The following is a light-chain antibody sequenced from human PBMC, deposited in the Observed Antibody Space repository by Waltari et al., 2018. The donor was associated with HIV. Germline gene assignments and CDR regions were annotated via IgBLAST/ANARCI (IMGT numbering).Light chain of an antibody. CDR3: VSYDSRLDERL. J-gene: IGLJ3*02. CDR1: TSNIETEA. V-gene: IGLV1-47*01. Sequence: QSVLTQPPSVSGTPGQTVTISCSGSTSNIETEALYWYQQLPGTAPKLSIGRNYECPSGVADRFACSKSGVSAFLVISGLRSEDEAHYYCVSYDSRLDERLFGGGTKRTV. CDR2: RNY.